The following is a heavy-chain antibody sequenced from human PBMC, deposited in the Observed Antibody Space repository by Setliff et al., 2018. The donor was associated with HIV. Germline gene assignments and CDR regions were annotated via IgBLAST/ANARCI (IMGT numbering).Heavy chain of an antibody. J-gene: IGHJ4*01. CDR2: IIPAFGTA. CDR1: GYTFISYG. Sequence: GASVKVSCKASGYTFISYGISWVRQAPGQGLEWMGGIIPAFGTANYAQKFQGRVTITTDESTSTAYMELSGLRSEDTAVYFCARDGLLVAGIRFDYWGQGTLVTVSS. CDR3: ARDGLLVAGIRFDY. D-gene: IGHD6-19*01. V-gene: IGHV1-69*05.